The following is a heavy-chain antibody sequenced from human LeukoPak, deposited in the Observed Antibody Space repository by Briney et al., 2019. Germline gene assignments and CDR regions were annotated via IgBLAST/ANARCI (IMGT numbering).Heavy chain of an antibody. Sequence: SVKVSCKASGGTFSSYAISWVRQAPGQGLEWMGGIIPIFGTANYAQKFQGRVTMTTDTSTSTAYMELRSLRSDDTAVYYCARDLGSGWYFPLDYWGQGTLVTVSS. CDR3: ARDLGSGWYFPLDY. CDR2: IIPIFGTA. CDR1: GGTFSSYA. D-gene: IGHD6-19*01. V-gene: IGHV1-69*05. J-gene: IGHJ4*02.